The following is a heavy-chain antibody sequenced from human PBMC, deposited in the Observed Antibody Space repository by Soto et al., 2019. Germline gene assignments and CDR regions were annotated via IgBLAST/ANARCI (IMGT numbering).Heavy chain of an antibody. J-gene: IGHJ4*02. Sequence: QVQLVESGGGVVQPGRSLRLSCAASGFTFSSYGMHWVRQAPGKGLEWVAVISYDGSIKYYADSVKGRFTISRDNSNNTLYLQMNSVRAEDTAVDYCAKEFRRYCSGGSCYYFDYWGQGTLVTVSS. D-gene: IGHD2-15*01. V-gene: IGHV3-30*18. CDR3: AKEFRRYCSGGSCYYFDY. CDR2: ISYDGSIK. CDR1: GFTFSSYG.